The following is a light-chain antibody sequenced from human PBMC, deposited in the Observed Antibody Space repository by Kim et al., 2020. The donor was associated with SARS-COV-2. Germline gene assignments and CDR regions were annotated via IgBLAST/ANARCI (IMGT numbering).Light chain of an antibody. CDR2: ETS. Sequence: SACVGDRVTSTCRASQSVSDWLAWYQQKPGKAPHLLISETSRLQSGVPARFSGSRSGAEFTLTISSLQPDDFATYYCQQYSTFSLTFGGGTKLEIK. CDR1: QSVSDW. CDR3: QQYSTFSLT. J-gene: IGKJ4*01. V-gene: IGKV1-5*03.